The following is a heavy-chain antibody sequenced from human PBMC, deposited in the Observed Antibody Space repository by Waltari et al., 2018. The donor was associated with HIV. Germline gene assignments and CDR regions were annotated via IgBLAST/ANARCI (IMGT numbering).Heavy chain of an antibody. CDR3: ARGFRVGCSDATCYSHY. V-gene: IGHV3-74*01. CDR2: SNGDGSST. D-gene: IGHD2-15*01. Sequence: EVQLLESGGGLVQPGGSLRLSCAASGFTFSSYWLHWVLQAPGKGLVWVSRSNGDGSSTAYADSVKGRFTISRDNAKNRLYLQVNSLRAEDTAVYYCARGFRVGCSDATCYSHYWGQGTLVTVSS. J-gene: IGHJ4*02. CDR1: GFTFSSYW.